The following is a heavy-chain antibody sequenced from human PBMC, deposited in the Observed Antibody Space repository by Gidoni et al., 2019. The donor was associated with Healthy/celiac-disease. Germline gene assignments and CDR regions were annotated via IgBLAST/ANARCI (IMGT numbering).Heavy chain of an antibody. CDR3: AKNLGVNRKTAAGSNNFDY. Sequence: EVQLLESGGGLVQPGGSLRLSCASSGFTFSSYAMSWVRQASGKGLEWVSAISGSGGSTYYADSVKGRFTISRDNSKNALYLQMNSRRAEDTAVYYCAKNLGVNRKTAAGSNNFDYWGQGTLVTVSS. CDR1: GFTFSSYA. D-gene: IGHD6-13*01. J-gene: IGHJ4*02. CDR2: ISGSGGST. V-gene: IGHV3-23*01.